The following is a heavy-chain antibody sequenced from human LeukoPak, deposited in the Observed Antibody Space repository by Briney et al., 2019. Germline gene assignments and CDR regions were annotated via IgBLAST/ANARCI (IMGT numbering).Heavy chain of an antibody. CDR1: GYTFTSYG. CDR3: ARDQGITMIVRYVFGMDV. J-gene: IGHJ6*02. Sequence: GASVKVSCKASGYTFTSYGISWVRQAPGQGLEWMGWISAYNGNTNYAQKLQGRVTMTTDTSTSTAYMELRSLRSDDTAVYYCARDQGITMIVRYVFGMDVWGQGTTVTVSS. D-gene: IGHD3-22*01. CDR2: ISAYNGNT. V-gene: IGHV1-18*01.